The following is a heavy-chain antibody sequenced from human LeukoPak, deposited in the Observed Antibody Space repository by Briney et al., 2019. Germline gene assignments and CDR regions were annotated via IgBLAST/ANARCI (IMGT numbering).Heavy chain of an antibody. V-gene: IGHV1-18*01. CDR1: GYTFTSYG. CDR3: ARGTPNYYDSSGYPATIDY. D-gene: IGHD3-22*01. J-gene: IGHJ4*02. CDR2: ISAYNGNT. Sequence: GASVKVSCKASGYTFTSYGISWVRQAPGQGLEWMGWISAYNGNTNYAQKLQGRVTMPTDTSTSTAYMELRSLRSDDTAVYYCARGTPNYYDSSGYPATIDYWGQGTLVTVSS.